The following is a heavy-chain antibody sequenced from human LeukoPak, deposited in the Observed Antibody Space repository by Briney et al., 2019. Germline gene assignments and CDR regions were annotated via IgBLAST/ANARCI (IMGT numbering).Heavy chain of an antibody. CDR1: GFTFSYW. CDR2: IKQDGSEK. V-gene: IGHV3-7*01. CDR3: ARETWVDY. Sequence: GGSLRLSCAASGFTFSYWMSWVRQAPGKGLEWVANIKQDGSEKYYVDSVKGRFTISRDNAKNSLYLQMNSLRAEDTAVYYCARETWVDYWGQGTLVTVSS. J-gene: IGHJ4*02. D-gene: IGHD1-26*01.